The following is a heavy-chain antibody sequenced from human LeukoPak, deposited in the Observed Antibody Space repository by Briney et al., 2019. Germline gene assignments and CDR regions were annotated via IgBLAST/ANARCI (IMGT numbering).Heavy chain of an antibody. CDR1: GYTFTDYY. D-gene: IGHD2-21*02. Sequence: VKISCKVSGYTFTDYYMHWVQQAPGQGLEWMGRIIAIFGTANYAQKFQGRVTITTDESTSIDYMELSSQRSEDTAVYYCARDVVTVSSDAFDDWGQGTMVTVSS. J-gene: IGHJ3*01. V-gene: IGHV1-69*13. CDR2: IIAIFGTA. CDR3: ARDVVTVSSDAFDD.